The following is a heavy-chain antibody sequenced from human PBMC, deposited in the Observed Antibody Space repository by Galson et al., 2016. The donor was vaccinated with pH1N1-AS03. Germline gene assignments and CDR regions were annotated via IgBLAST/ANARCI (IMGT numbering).Heavy chain of an antibody. D-gene: IGHD2-8*02. CDR1: GFKFTTYW. J-gene: IGHJ4*02. V-gene: IGHV5-51*03. Sequence: SGAEVKKPGEALKISCKGSGFKFTTYWIGWVRQMPGKGLEWVGIIYPDDSETRYTPSFQGQVTVSADNSINTAYLQWSSLKASDTAMYYCVGGYGHPDYWGQGTLVTVSS. CDR3: VGGYGHPDY. CDR2: IYPDDSET.